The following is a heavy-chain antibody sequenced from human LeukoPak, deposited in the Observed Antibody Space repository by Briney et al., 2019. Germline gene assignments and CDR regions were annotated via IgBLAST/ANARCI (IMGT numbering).Heavy chain of an antibody. J-gene: IGHJ5*02. CDR3: ARDIGLRKAAPPGWFDP. V-gene: IGHV3-7*01. Sequence: PGGSLRLSCAASGFTFSSYGMHWVRQAPGKGLEWVASIKQDGSEKYCVDPVKGRFTISRDNANNSLYLQMNSLRADDTAVYYCARDIGLRKAAPPGWFDPWGQGALVTVSS. D-gene: IGHD6-6*01. CDR1: GFTFSSYG. CDR2: IKQDGSEK.